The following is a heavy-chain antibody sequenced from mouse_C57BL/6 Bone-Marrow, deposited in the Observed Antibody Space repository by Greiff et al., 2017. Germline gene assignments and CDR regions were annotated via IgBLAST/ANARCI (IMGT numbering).Heavy chain of an antibody. CDR1: GFTFSDYY. D-gene: IGHD1-1*01. V-gene: IGHV5-12*01. J-gene: IGHJ2*01. CDR2: ISNGGGST. Sequence: EVMLVESGGGLVQPGGSLKLSCAASGFTFSDYYMYWVRQTPEKRLEWVAYISNGGGSTYYPDTVKGRFTISRDNAKNTLYLRMSRLKSEDTAMYYCARHNYYGSYYVLDYWGQGTTLTVSS. CDR3: ARHNYYGSYYVLDY.